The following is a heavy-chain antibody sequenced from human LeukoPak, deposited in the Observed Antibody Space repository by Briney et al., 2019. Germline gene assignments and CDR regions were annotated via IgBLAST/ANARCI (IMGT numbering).Heavy chain of an antibody. Sequence: GRSLRLSCAASGFTFSSYGMHWVRQAPGKGLEWVAVISYDGSNKYYADSVKGRFTISRDNSKNTLYLQMNSLRAEDTAVYYCARDRVVRGVILDYWGQGTLVTVSS. CDR1: GFTFSSYG. V-gene: IGHV3-30*03. J-gene: IGHJ4*02. CDR2: ISYDGSNK. D-gene: IGHD3-10*01. CDR3: ARDRVVRGVILDY.